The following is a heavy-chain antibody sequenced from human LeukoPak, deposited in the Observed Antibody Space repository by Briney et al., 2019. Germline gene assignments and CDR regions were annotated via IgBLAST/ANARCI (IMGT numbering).Heavy chain of an antibody. CDR2: ISSNGGST. J-gene: IGHJ3*02. Sequence: GGSLRLSCAASGFTFSSYAMHWVRQAPGKGLEYVSAISSNGGSTYYANSVKGRFTISRDNSKNTLYLQVGSLRAEDMAVYYCARGGCSGGSCYEDIWGQGTMVTVSS. CDR1: GFTFSSYA. V-gene: IGHV3-64*01. CDR3: ARGGCSGGSCYEDI. D-gene: IGHD2-15*01.